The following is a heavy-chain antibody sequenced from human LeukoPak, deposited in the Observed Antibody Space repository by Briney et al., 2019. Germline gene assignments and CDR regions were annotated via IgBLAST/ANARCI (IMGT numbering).Heavy chain of an antibody. CDR2: IYYSGST. J-gene: IGHJ4*02. CDR1: GGSISSGSYY. D-gene: IGHD2-15*01. V-gene: IGHV4-61*10. CDR3: ARMQHYCSGGNCYFFGFDY. Sequence: PSQTLSLTCTVSGGSISSGSYYWSWIRQPAGKGLEWIGYIYYSGSTNYNPSLKSRVTISVDTSKNQFSLKLSSVIAADTAMYYCARMQHYCSGGNCYFFGFDYWGQGTLVTVSS.